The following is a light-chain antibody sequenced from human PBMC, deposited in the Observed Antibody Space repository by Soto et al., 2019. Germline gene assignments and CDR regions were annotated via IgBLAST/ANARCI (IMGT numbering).Light chain of an antibody. CDR3: QQYRSSPMYT. Sequence: EIVLTQSPGTLSLSPGERATLSCRASQSVSSTYLAWYQQKPGQAPRLLIYGASTRATDIPDRFSGSGSGTDFTLTISRLEPEDFAVYYCQQYRSSPMYTFGQGTKLEIK. CDR1: QSVSSTY. CDR2: GAS. J-gene: IGKJ2*01. V-gene: IGKV3-20*01.